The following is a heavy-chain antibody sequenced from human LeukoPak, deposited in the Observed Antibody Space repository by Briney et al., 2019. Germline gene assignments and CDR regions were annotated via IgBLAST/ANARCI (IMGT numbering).Heavy chain of an antibody. D-gene: IGHD3-3*01. CDR3: AKTYYDFWSGYSPFDY. J-gene: IGHJ4*02. Sequence: PGGSLRLSCAASGFTFSSYWMSWVRQAPGKGLEYVSAISSNGGSTYYANSVKGRFTISRDNSKNTLYLQMGSLRAEDMAVYYCAKTYYDFWSGYSPFDYWGQGTLVTVSS. V-gene: IGHV3-64*01. CDR1: GFTFSSYW. CDR2: ISSNGGST.